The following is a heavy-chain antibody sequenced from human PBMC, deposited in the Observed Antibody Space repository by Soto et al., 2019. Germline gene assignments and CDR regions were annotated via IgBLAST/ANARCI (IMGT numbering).Heavy chain of an antibody. J-gene: IGHJ5*02. CDR2: MNPNSGNT. Sequence: QVQLVQSGAEVKKPGASVKVSCKASGYTFTSYDINWVRQATGQGLEWMGWMNPNSGNTGYAQKFQGRVTMTRNTSIRTAYMELSSLRSEDTAVYYCARGRYCSGGSCYWFDPWGKGTLVTVSS. D-gene: IGHD2-15*01. CDR1: GYTFTSYD. V-gene: IGHV1-8*01. CDR3: ARGRYCSGGSCYWFDP.